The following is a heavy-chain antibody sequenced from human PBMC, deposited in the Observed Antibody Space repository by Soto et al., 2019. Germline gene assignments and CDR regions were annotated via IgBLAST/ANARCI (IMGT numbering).Heavy chain of an antibody. CDR1: GGTFSSYA. CDR3: ARAELWGKSIAARPSCMDV. Sequence: SVKVSCKASGGTFSSYAISWVRQAPGQGLEWMGGIIPIFGTANYAQKFRGRVTITADESTSTAYMELSSLRSEDTAVYYCARAELWGKSIAARPSCMDVWGQGTTVTVSS. V-gene: IGHV1-69*13. D-gene: IGHD6-6*01. J-gene: IGHJ6*02. CDR2: IIPIFGTA.